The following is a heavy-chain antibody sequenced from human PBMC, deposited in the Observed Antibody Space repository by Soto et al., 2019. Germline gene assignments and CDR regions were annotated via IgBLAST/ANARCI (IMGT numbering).Heavy chain of an antibody. V-gene: IGHV3-33*01. CDR2: IWYDGSST. Sequence: QVQLVESGGGVVQPGRSLRLSCVASGFNFSNYGMHWVRQAPGQGLEWVSVIWYDGSSTYYADSAKGRFTISRDIFQNTLYLQMNSLRAEEKAFFYCARDPVSCKYFFEHWGQGTLVTVS. J-gene: IGHJ4*02. CDR3: ARDPVSCKYFFEH. CDR1: GFNFSNYG.